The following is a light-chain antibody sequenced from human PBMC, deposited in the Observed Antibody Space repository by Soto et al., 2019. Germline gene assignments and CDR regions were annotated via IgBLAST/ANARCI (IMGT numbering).Light chain of an antibody. CDR3: QQRNNWL. Sequence: ESQLTQSRGTLSLSPGARSTLSCMASQSISNYLAWYQPRTGQAPRLLIYDASNRATGIPASFSGSGSGTDFTLTISSLEPEAFAVYYCQQRNNWLFGQGTRLEIK. CDR1: QSISNY. J-gene: IGKJ5*01. V-gene: IGKV3-11*01. CDR2: DAS.